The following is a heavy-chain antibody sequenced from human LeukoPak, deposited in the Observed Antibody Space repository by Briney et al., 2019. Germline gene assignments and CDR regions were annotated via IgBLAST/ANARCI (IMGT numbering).Heavy chain of an antibody. CDR1: GFTFDDYG. V-gene: IGHV3-21*01. D-gene: IGHD3-16*01. Sequence: GGSLRLSCAASGFTFDDYGMSWVRQAPGKGLEWVSSISSSSSYIYYADSVKGRFTISRDNAKNSLYLQMNSLRAEDTAVYYCVSQLWLPYFDYWGQGTLVTVSS. CDR3: VSQLWLPYFDY. J-gene: IGHJ4*02. CDR2: ISSSSSYI.